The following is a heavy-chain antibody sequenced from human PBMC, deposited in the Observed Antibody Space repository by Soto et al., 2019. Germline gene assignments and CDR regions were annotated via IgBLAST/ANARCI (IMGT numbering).Heavy chain of an antibody. D-gene: IGHD3-3*01. Sequence: PSETLSLTCTVSGGSMSSYYWTWIRQPAGKGLGWIGRVYSSGGTHYNPSLKSRVTISIDTSKNQFSLRLLSVTDADTAVYFCARGQRFSDWFDPWGQGTLVTVSS. J-gene: IGHJ5*02. V-gene: IGHV4-4*07. CDR2: VYSSGGT. CDR3: ARGQRFSDWFDP. CDR1: GGSMSSYY.